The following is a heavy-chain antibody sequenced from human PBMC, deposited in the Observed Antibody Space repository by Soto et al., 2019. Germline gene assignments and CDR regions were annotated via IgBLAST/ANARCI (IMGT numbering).Heavy chain of an antibody. CDR3: ARNHGAYFAY. Sequence: GESLKISCKGSGYTFSTSWIGWVRQMPGKGLEWMGIIYPSDSDTRYSPSFQGQVTISADKSISTAYLQLSSLKASATAMYYRARNHGAYFAYWGQGTLVTVSS. CDR2: IYPSDSDT. V-gene: IGHV5-51*01. CDR1: GYTFSTSW. J-gene: IGHJ4*02. D-gene: IGHD4-17*01.